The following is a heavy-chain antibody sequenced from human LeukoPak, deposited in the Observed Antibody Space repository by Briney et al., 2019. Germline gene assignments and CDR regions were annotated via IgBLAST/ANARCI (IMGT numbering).Heavy chain of an antibody. Sequence: GGSLRLSCAASGFTFRNHWMHWVRQTPGKGLVWVSRISSDGSSTTYADSVKGRFTISRDNAKNTLYLQMNNLRAEDTAMYYCARDQRVTGRPDIDYWGQGTLVIVS. CDR3: ARDQRVTGRPDIDY. D-gene: IGHD6-6*01. CDR2: ISSDGSST. J-gene: IGHJ4*02. V-gene: IGHV3-74*03. CDR1: GFTFRNHW.